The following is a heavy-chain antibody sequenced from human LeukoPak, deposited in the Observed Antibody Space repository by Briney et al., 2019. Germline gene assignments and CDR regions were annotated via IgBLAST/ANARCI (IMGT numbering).Heavy chain of an antibody. J-gene: IGHJ6*02. V-gene: IGHV1-2*04. CDR1: GYTFTGYY. CDR2: INPNSGGT. D-gene: IGHD4-17*01. CDR3: ARDPVLGPRNSYGYYYGMDV. Sequence: ASVKVSCKASGYTFTGYYMHWVRQAPGQGLEWMGWINPNSGGTNYAQKFQGWVTMTRDTSISTAYMELSRLRSDDTAVYYCARDPVLGPRNSYGYYYGMDVWGQGTTVTVSS.